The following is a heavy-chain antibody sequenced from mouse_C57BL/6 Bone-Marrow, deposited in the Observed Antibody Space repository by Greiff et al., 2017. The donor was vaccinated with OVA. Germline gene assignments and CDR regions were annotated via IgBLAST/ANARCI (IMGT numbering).Heavy chain of an antibody. Sequence: QVTLKVSGPGILQPSQTLSLTCSFSGFSLSTFGMGVGWIRQPSGKGLAWLAHIWWDDDKYYNPALQSRLPISTDTSKNQVVLKIANVDTADTATYYCARRLRSPYYFDDGGQGTTLTVSS. CDR1: GFSLSTFGMG. J-gene: IGHJ2*01. CDR3: ARRLRSPYYFDD. V-gene: IGHV8-8*01. D-gene: IGHD1-1*01. CDR2: IWWDDDK.